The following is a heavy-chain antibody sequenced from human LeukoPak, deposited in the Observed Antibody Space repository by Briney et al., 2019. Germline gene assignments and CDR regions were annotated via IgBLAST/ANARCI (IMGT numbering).Heavy chain of an antibody. CDR1: GGSISSSSYY. Sequence: SETLSLTCTVSGGSISSSSYYWAWIRQPPGKGLEWIGSIYYSGSTYYNQSLKSRVTLFVDTSKNQFSLKLSSVTAADTAVYYCARAPPSYGDPKKNWFDPWGQGTLVTVSS. CDR2: IYYSGST. V-gene: IGHV4-39*01. CDR3: ARAPPSYGDPKKNWFDP. D-gene: IGHD4-17*01. J-gene: IGHJ5*02.